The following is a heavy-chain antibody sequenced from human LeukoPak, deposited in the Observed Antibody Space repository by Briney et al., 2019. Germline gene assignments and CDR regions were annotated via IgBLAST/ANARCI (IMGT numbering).Heavy chain of an antibody. V-gene: IGHV3-23*01. CDR2: IRGSGGNT. Sequence: TGGSLRLSCAASGFTFSSYWMSWVRQAPGKGLEWVSAIRGSGGNTYYADSVRGRFTISRDNSKNTLYLQMSSLRAEDTAVYYCVKGAYYDILTGYRLLKVDPWGQGTLVTVSS. CDR3: VKGAYYDILTGYRLLKVDP. D-gene: IGHD3-9*01. J-gene: IGHJ5*02. CDR1: GFTFSSYW.